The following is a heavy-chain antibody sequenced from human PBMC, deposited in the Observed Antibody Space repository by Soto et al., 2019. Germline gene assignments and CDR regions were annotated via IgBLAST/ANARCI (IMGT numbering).Heavy chain of an antibody. D-gene: IGHD6-19*01. V-gene: IGHV4-61*01. CDR1: GGSVSSGIYY. J-gene: IGHJ4*02. CDR3: ARQGSSGWTYFDY. Sequence: PSETLSLTCTVSGGSVSSGIYYWSWIRQPPGKGLEWIGYIYYSGSTNYNPSLKSRVTISVDTSKNQFSLKLSSVTAADTAVYYCARQGSSGWTYFDYWGQGTLVTVSS. CDR2: IYYSGST.